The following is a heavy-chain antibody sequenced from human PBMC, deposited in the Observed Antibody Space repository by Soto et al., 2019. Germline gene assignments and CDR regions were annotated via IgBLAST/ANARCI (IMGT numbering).Heavy chain of an antibody. CDR2: IVVGSGNT. Sequence: GASGKVSCKASGFTFSSSALQWGRQARGQRLEWIGWIVVGSGNTNYAQKFQERVTITRDMSTSTAYMELNSLRSDDTAVYYCAQRRSRDYYMDVWCKATTVYVS. J-gene: IGHJ6*03. V-gene: IGHV1-58*01. CDR1: GFTFSSSA. CDR3: AQRRSRDYYMDV. D-gene: IGHD2-2*01.